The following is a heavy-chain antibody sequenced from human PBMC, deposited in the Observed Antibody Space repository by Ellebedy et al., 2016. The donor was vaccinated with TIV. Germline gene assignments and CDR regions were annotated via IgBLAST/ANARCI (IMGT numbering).Heavy chain of an antibody. CDR1: GYTFTSYA. D-gene: IGHD3-3*01. J-gene: IGHJ4*02. CDR2: INPNSGGT. CDR3: ARDGYDFWSGYYFS. Sequence: ASVKVSCXASGYTFTSYAMHWVRQAPGQRLEWMGWINPNSGGTNYAQKFQGRVTMTRDTSISTAYMELSRLRSDDTAVYYCARDGYDFWSGYYFSWGQGTLVTVSS. V-gene: IGHV1-2*02.